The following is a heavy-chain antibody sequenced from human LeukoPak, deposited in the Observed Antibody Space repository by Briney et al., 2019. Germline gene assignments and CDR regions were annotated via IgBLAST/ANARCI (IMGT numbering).Heavy chain of an antibody. CDR2: IYYSGST. Sequence: SETLSLTCTVSGGSISSYYWGWIRQPPGKGLEWIGSIYYSGSTYYNPSLKSRVTISVDTSKNQFSLKLSSVTAADTAVYYCARRAVVTGPFDYWGQGTLVTVSS. CDR3: ARRAVVTGPFDY. V-gene: IGHV4-39*01. D-gene: IGHD4-23*01. J-gene: IGHJ4*02. CDR1: GGSISSYY.